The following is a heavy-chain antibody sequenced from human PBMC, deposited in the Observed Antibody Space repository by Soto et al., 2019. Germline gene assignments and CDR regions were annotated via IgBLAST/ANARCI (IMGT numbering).Heavy chain of an antibody. CDR2: IYWNDDK. J-gene: IGHJ5*02. CDR1: GFSLSASGVG. CDR3: AHRVPSFYYVSENVFFDP. Sequence: SGPTLVNPTQTLTLTCTFSGFSLSASGVGVGWIRQPPGKALEWLALIYWNDDKRYSPSLKTRLAITKDISRNQVVLTMTNMEPVDTATYYCAHRVPSFYYVSENVFFDPWGQGTLVTVSS. V-gene: IGHV2-5*01. D-gene: IGHD3-10*01.